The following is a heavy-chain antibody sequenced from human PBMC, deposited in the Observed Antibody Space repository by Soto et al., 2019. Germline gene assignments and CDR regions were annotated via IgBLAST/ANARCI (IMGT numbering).Heavy chain of an antibody. Sequence: KTSETLSLTCFVSGGSISTYYWTWIRQPPGKRLEWIGYIFYTGHTSYNPSLKSRVTISVDTSKNQISLKLTSVTAADTALYYCAREGYDRLYDYWGQGTLVTSPQ. V-gene: IGHV4-59*13. CDR3: AREGYDRLYDY. D-gene: IGHD3-16*01. CDR2: IFYTGHT. J-gene: IGHJ4*02. CDR1: GGSISTYY.